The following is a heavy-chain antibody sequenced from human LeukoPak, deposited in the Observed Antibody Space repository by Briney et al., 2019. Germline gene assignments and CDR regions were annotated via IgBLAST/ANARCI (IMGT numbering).Heavy chain of an antibody. J-gene: IGHJ6*02. CDR1: GGSISSSSYY. Sequence: SETLSLTCTVSGGSISSSSYYWGWIRQPPGKGLEWIGSIYYSGSTYYNPSLKSRVTISVDTSKNQFSLKLSSVTAADTAVYYCARISYGDYPSQGYYYYYGMDVWGQGTTVTVSS. CDR2: IYYSGST. D-gene: IGHD4-17*01. CDR3: ARISYGDYPSQGYYYYYGMDV. V-gene: IGHV4-39*01.